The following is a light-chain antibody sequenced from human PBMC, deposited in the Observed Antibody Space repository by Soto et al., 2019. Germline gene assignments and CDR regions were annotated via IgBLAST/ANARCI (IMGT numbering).Light chain of an antibody. CDR2: DVS. CDR1: SSDVGGYNY. J-gene: IGLJ2*01. CDR3: SSYTGSRGVV. Sequence: QSALTQPASVSGSPGQSITISCTGTSSDVGGYNYVSWYQQHPGKAPKLMIYDVSNRPLGVSNRFSGSKSGNTASLTISGLQAEDEADYYCSSYTGSRGVVFGGGTKLT. V-gene: IGLV2-14*01.